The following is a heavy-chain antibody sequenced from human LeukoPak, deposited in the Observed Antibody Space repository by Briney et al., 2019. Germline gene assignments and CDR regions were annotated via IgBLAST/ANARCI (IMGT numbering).Heavy chain of an antibody. Sequence: SVKVSCKASGYTFTSYGISWVRQAPGQGLEWMGGIIPIFGTANYAQKFQGRVTITADESTSTAYMELSSLRSEDTAVYYCARGVYDYGDYGTGFWGQGTLVTVSS. CDR2: IIPIFGTA. J-gene: IGHJ4*02. V-gene: IGHV1-69*13. D-gene: IGHD4-17*01. CDR3: ARGVYDYGDYGTGF. CDR1: GYTFTSYG.